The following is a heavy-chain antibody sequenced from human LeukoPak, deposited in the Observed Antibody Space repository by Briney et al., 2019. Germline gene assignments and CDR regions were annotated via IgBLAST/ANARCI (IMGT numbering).Heavy chain of an antibody. Sequence: GGSLRLSCAASGFTFVGNAVTWVRQAPGKGLEWVAVISYDGSNKYYADSMKGRFTISRDNAKNSLYLQMNSLRAEDTAVYYCARDRIAAHYYYYMDVWGRGTTVTVSS. J-gene: IGHJ6*03. CDR2: ISYDGSNK. V-gene: IGHV3-30-3*01. CDR3: ARDRIAAHYYYYMDV. CDR1: GFTFVGNA. D-gene: IGHD6-13*01.